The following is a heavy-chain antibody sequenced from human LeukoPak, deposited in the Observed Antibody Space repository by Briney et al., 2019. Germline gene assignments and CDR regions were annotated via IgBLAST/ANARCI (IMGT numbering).Heavy chain of an antibody. J-gene: IGHJ4*02. CDR2: INHSGST. CDR1: GGSFSGYY. CDR3: AREVIAAAGFDY. D-gene: IGHD6-13*01. Sequence: KPSETLSLTCAVYGGSFSGYYWSWIRQPPGKGLGWIGEINHSGSTNYNPSLKSRVTISVDTSKNQFSLKLSSVTAADTAVYYCAREVIAAAGFDYWGQGTLVTVSS. V-gene: IGHV4-34*01.